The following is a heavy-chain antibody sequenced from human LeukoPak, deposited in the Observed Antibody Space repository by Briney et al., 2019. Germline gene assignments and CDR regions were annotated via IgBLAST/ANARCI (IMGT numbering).Heavy chain of an antibody. CDR1: GGTFSSYA. D-gene: IGHD4-17*01. J-gene: IGHJ4*02. Sequence: ASVTVSCTASGGTFSSYAISWVRQAPGQGLEWMGGIIPIFGTANYAQKFQGRVTITRDTSASTAYMELSSLRSEDTAVYYCARTKAIGYGDYVDWGQGTLVTVSS. CDR3: ARTKAIGYGDYVD. V-gene: IGHV1-69*05. CDR2: IIPIFGTA.